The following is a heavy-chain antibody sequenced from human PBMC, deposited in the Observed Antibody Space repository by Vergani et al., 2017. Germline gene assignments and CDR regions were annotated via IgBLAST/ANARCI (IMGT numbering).Heavy chain of an antibody. CDR3: ARGGVVVVAATQSFDY. V-gene: IGHV1-8*01. J-gene: IGHJ4*02. CDR1: GYTFTSYD. CDR2: MNPNSGKT. Sequence: QVQLVQSGAEVKKPGASVKVSCKASGYTFTSYDINWVRQATGQGLEWMGWMNPNSGKTGYAQKFQGRVTMTRNTSISTAYMELSSLRSEDKAVYYCARGGVVVVAATQSFDYWGQGTLVTVSS. D-gene: IGHD2-15*01.